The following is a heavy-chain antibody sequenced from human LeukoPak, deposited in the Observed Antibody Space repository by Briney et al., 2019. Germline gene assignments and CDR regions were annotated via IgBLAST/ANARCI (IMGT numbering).Heavy chain of an antibody. V-gene: IGHV3-21*01. J-gene: IGHJ4*02. Sequence: PGGSLRLSCAASGFTFSSYSMNWVRQAPGKGLEWVSSISSSSYIYYADSVKGRFTISRDNAKNPLYLQMNSLRAEDTAVYYCARDYNYGSGNFDYWGQGTLVTVSS. CDR2: ISSSSYI. CDR1: GFTFSSYS. CDR3: ARDYNYGSGNFDY. D-gene: IGHD3-10*01.